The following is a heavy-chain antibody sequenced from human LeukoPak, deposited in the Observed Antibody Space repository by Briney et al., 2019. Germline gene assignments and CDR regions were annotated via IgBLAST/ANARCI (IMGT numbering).Heavy chain of an antibody. D-gene: IGHD1-26*01. Sequence: GGSLRLSCAGSGFTFSSYAMSWVRQAPGKGLEWASAISDSGGSTYYADSVKGRFTISRDNAKNSLYLQMNSLRAEDTAVYYCPRGSEWDLLGSCDRWGQGTLVTVSS. V-gene: IGHV3-23*01. J-gene: IGHJ5*02. CDR2: ISDSGGST. CDR3: PRGSEWDLLGSCDR. CDR1: GFTFSSYA.